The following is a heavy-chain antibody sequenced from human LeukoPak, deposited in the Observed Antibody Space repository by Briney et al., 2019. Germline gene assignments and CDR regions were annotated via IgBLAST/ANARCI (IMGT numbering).Heavy chain of an antibody. CDR2: ICYSGST. J-gene: IGHJ3*02. D-gene: IGHD5-12*01. V-gene: IGHV4-31*03. Sequence: SETLSLTCTVSGGSISSGGYYWSWIRQHPGKGLEWIGYICYSGSTYYNPSLKSRVTISVDTSKNQFSLKLSSVTAADTAVYYCARAFPSGYDFLDAFDIWGQGTMVTVSS. CDR3: ARAFPSGYDFLDAFDI. CDR1: GGSISSGGYY.